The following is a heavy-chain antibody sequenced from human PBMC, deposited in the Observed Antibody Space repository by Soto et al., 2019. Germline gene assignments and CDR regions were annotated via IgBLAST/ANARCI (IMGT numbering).Heavy chain of an antibody. CDR2: ISGSGGST. CDR3: AKDQSSSWYEIDY. Sequence: EVQLLESGGGLVQPGGSLRLSCAASGFTFSNYAVTCVRQAPGKGLEWVSTISGSGGSTYYADSVKGRFTISRDNSKNTLYLQMSSLRAEDTAVYYCAKDQSSSWYEIDYWGQGTLVTVSS. V-gene: IGHV3-23*01. D-gene: IGHD6-13*01. CDR1: GFTFSNYA. J-gene: IGHJ4*02.